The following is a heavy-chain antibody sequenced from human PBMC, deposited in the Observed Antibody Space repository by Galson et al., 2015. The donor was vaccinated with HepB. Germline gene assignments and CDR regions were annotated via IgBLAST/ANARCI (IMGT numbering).Heavy chain of an antibody. Sequence: SCAASGLTFSSYWMSWVRQAPGKGLEWVANIKQDGSEKYYVDSEKGRFTISRDNAKNSLYLQMNSLRAEDTAVYYCARGGCSSTSCYADWYFDLWGRGTLVTVSS. V-gene: IGHV3-7*03. CDR3: ARGGCSSTSCYADWYFDL. CDR1: GLTFSSYW. J-gene: IGHJ2*01. CDR2: IKQDGSEK. D-gene: IGHD2-2*01.